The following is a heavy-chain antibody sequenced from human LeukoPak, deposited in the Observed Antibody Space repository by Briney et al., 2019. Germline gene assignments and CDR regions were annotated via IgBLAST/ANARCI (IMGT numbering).Heavy chain of an antibody. CDR1: GFIFSSYS. Sequence: GGSLRLSCAASGFIFSSYSMNWVRQAPGKGLEWVSYISSSSSTMYYAASVKGRFTISRDNAKNSLYLQMNSLRAEDTAVYYCASLCGSCSLDYWGQGTLVTVSS. D-gene: IGHD2-15*01. CDR2: ISSSSSTM. CDR3: ASLCGSCSLDY. J-gene: IGHJ4*02. V-gene: IGHV3-48*04.